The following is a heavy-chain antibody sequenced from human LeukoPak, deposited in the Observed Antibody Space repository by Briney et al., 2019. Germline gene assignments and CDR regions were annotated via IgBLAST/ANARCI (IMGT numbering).Heavy chain of an antibody. J-gene: IGHJ4*02. V-gene: IGHV3-7*01. D-gene: IGHD2-15*01. CDR1: GFSFTNYW. CDR2: VKEDGTTK. CDR3: VSQEVVPH. Sequence: GGTLRLSCAASGFSFTNYWMSWVRQAPGKGLEWVANVKEDGTTKQYVDSVKGRFTISRDNAKNSLYLQMDSLRAEDTAVYYCVSQEVVPHWGQGTLVSVSS.